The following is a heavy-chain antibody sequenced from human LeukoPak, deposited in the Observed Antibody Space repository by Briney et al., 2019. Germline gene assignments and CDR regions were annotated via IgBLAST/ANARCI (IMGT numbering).Heavy chain of an antibody. J-gene: IGHJ4*02. CDR1: GFTFSSYW. CDR3: ARGVSGYSSGWRNFDY. V-gene: IGHV3-7*01. CDR2: IKQDGSEK. Sequence: AGGSLRLSCAASGFTFSSYWMSWVRQAPGKGLEWVANIKQDGSEKYYVDSVKGRFTISRDNAKNSLYLQMNSLRAEDTAVYYCARGVSGYSSGWRNFDYWGQGTLVTVSS. D-gene: IGHD6-19*01.